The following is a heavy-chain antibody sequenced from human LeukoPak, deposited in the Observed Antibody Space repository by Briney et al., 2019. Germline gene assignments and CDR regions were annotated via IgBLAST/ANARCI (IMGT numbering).Heavy chain of an antibody. D-gene: IGHD2-21*02. V-gene: IGHV4-59*01. CDR2: IYYSGST. CDR3: ARCGGDCFNLWRSGWFDP. J-gene: IGHJ5*02. Sequence: SETLSLTCTVSGGSISSYYWSWIRRPPGKGLEWIGYIYYSGSTNYNPSLKSRVTISVDTSKNQFSLKLSSVTAADTAVYYCARCGGDCFNLWRSGWFDPWGQGTLVTVSS. CDR1: GGSISSYY.